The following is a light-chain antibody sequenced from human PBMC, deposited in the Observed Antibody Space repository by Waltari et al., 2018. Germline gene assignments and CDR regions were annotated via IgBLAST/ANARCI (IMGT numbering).Light chain of an antibody. CDR2: EVS. V-gene: IGLV2-14*01. CDR3: SSYTSSSTPYV. J-gene: IGLJ1*01. Sequence: QSALTQPASVSGSPGPSITISCTAASSDVGGYNYVSWYQHHPGKATKLMIYEVSNRPAGASHRFSGSKSGNTASLTISGLQAEDEADYYCSSYTSSSTPYVFGTGTKVTVL. CDR1: SSDVGGYNY.